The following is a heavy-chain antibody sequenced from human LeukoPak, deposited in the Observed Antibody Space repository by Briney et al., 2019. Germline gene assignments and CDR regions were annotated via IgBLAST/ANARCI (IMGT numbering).Heavy chain of an antibody. V-gene: IGHV3-30*04. CDR2: ISHDGGTK. CDR3: ARARGRWHLLPLDF. D-gene: IGHD1-26*01. Sequence: PGGSLRLSCAASGFSFSNFAIHWVRQAPGKGLEWLAVISHDGGTKHYADSVKGRFTISRDNSNNSLSLQMNSLSAEDAAVYYCARARGRWHLLPLDFWGQGTLVTVSS. CDR1: GFSFSNFA. J-gene: IGHJ4*02.